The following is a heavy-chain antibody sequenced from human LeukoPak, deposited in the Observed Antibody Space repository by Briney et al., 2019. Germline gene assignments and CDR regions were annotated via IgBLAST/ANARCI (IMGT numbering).Heavy chain of an antibody. CDR2: IYYTGST. D-gene: IGHD5-12*01. J-gene: IGHJ6*03. CDR1: GFTFSSYS. CDR3: ARVVYSGYDFRGAMDV. Sequence: PGGSLRLSCAASGFTFSSYSMNWVRQPPGKGLEWIGYIYYTGSTNHNPSLKSRVTISVDTSKNQFSLKLSSVTAADTAVYYCARVVYSGYDFRGAMDVWGKGTTVTVSS. V-gene: IGHV4-59*01.